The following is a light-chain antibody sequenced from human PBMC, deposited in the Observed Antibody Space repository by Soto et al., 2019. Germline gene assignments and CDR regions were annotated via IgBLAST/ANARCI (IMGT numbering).Light chain of an antibody. J-gene: IGKJ1*01. CDR1: QGIRND. CDR2: GAS. Sequence: AIQLTQYPSSLSASVGDRVSITCRASQGIRNDLGLYQHKQGKAPKLLIHGASSLQSVVPSRFSGSASGTEFTLTISSLQPEDLASYYCLQDHSYPWTVGQGTKVDIK. V-gene: IGKV1-6*01. CDR3: LQDHSYPWT.